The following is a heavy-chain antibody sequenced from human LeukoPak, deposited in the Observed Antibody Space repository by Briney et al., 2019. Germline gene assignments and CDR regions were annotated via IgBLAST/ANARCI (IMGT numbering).Heavy chain of an antibody. V-gene: IGHV1-69*01. Sequence: SVKVSCKASGGTFSSYAISWVRQAPGQGLEWMGGIIPIFGTANYAQKFQGRVTITADESTSTAYMELSSLRSEDTAVYYCARDINTAMVTGDIWGQGTMVTVSS. J-gene: IGHJ3*02. CDR2: IIPIFGTA. CDR3: ARDINTAMVTGDI. CDR1: GGTFSSYA. D-gene: IGHD5-18*01.